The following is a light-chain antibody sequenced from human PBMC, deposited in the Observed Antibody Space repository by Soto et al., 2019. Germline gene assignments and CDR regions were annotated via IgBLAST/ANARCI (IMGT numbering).Light chain of an antibody. CDR3: QKFNTAPLT. J-gene: IGKJ5*01. V-gene: IGKV1-27*01. CDR2: SAS. Sequence: DIQMTQSPSSLSASVGDRVTITCRASQDISVYLARYQQKPGKVPKLLISSASTLESGVPSRFMGSGSWTDFTLSISSLQPEDVANYYCQKFNTAPLTFGQGARLAIK. CDR1: QDISVY.